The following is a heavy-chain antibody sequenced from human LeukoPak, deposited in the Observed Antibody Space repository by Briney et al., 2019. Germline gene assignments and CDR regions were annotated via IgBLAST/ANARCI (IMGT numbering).Heavy chain of an antibody. CDR2: VSSGSSTI. D-gene: IGHD6-13*01. V-gene: IGHV3-11*01. CDR3: ANDLYSSSWYSFDY. J-gene: IGHJ4*02. Sequence: PGGSLRLSCAASGFTFSDYYTSWIRQAPGKALEWVSYVSSGSSTIYYADSVKGRFTISRDNSKNTLYLQMNSLRAEDTAVYYCANDLYSSSWYSFDYWGQGTLVTVSS. CDR1: GFTFSDYY.